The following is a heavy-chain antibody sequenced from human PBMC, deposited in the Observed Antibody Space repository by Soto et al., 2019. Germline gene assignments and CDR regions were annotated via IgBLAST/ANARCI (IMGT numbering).Heavy chain of an antibody. CDR3: ASSSWPARYRYGMDV. Sequence: PSETLSLTCTVSGGSISSGGYYWIWIRHHPGKGLEWIGYIYYSGSTYYNPSLKSRVTISVDTSKNQFSLKLSSVTAADTAVYYCASSSWPARYRYGMDVWGQGTTVTVSS. CDR2: IYYSGST. V-gene: IGHV4-31*03. D-gene: IGHD6-13*01. CDR1: GGSISSGGYY. J-gene: IGHJ6*02.